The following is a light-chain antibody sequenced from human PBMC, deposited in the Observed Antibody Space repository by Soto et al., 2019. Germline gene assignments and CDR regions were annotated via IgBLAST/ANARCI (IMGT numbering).Light chain of an antibody. Sequence: SVLTQPPSASGTPGQRVTISCSGSSSNIGINNVHWYQQLPGAAPKVLIYSNNQRPSGVPDRFSGSKSGTSASLAISGLQSEDEADYYCAAWDETLASEVFGPGTKLTVL. CDR1: SSNIGINN. CDR2: SNN. J-gene: IGLJ1*01. V-gene: IGLV1-44*01. CDR3: AAWDETLASEV.